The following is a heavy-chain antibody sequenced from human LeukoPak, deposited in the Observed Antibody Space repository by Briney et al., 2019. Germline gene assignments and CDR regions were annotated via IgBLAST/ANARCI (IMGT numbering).Heavy chain of an antibody. CDR1: GYTFTGYY. CDR2: INPNSGGT. J-gene: IGHJ4*02. V-gene: IGHV1-2*02. CDR3: ARSRSRDCSSTSCYSYGLDY. D-gene: IGHD2-2*01. Sequence: ASVKVSCKASGYTFTGYYMHWVRQAPGQGVEWMGWINPNSGGTNYAQKFQGRVTMTRDTSISTAYMELSRLRSDDTAVYYCARSRSRDCSSTSCYSYGLDYWGQGTLVTVSS.